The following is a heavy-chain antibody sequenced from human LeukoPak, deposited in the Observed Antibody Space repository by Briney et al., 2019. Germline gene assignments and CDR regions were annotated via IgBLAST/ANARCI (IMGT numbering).Heavy chain of an antibody. J-gene: IGHJ6*03. CDR3: VGAAATYYYYYMDV. D-gene: IGHD6-13*01. CDR1: GGSFSGYY. CDR2: INHSGST. Sequence: SETLSLTCAVYGGSFSGYYWSWIRQPPGKGLEWIGEINHSGSTNYNPSLKSRVTISVDTSKNQFSLKLSSVTAADTAVYYCVGAAATYYYYYMDVWGKGTTVTVSS. V-gene: IGHV4-34*01.